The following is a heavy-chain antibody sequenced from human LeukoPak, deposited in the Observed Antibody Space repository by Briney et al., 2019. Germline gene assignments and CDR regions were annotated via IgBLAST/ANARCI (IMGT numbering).Heavy chain of an antibody. Sequence: PSETLSLTCIVSGGSIRSGSHYWAWIRQPPGKGLEWIGSIYYSGSTYYNPSLENRVTISIDTSKNHFSLKLSSLNAADTSVYYCAKRDDSGGNLVDLWGQGTLVTVS. V-gene: IGHV4-39*02. J-gene: IGHJ4*02. CDR3: AKRDDSGGNLVDL. D-gene: IGHD3-22*01. CDR2: IYYSGST. CDR1: GGSIRSGSHY.